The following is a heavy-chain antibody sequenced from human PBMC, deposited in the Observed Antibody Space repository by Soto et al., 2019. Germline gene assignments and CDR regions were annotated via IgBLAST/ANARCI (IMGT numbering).Heavy chain of an antibody. Sequence: QVQLVQSGAEVKKPGASVKIYCKASGYTFTSYYMHWVRQAPGQGLEWMGIINPTGTTTDYAQKFPSTVTMTRDTPTSTYSMELGSMRSEVAAVNYCAIAPSASHYYYDVAVWGLGTAVTVSS. J-gene: IGHJ6*02. CDR2: INPTGTTT. D-gene: IGHD2-2*01. CDR3: AIAPSASHYYYDVAV. V-gene: IGHV1-46*01. CDR1: GYTFTSYY.